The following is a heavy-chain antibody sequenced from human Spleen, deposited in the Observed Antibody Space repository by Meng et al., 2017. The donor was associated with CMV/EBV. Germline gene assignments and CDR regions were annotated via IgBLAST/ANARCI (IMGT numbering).Heavy chain of an antibody. CDR2: INPNSGVT. CDR3: ARPTDYDFWSGPLDP. CDR1: GYTFTDYY. Sequence: ASVKVSCKASGYTFTDYYIHWMRQAPGQGLEWMGWINPNSGVTNYAEKFQGRVTMTRDTSISTAYMELSRLTSDDTAVYYCARPTDYDFWSGPLDPWGQGTLVTVSS. D-gene: IGHD3-3*01. V-gene: IGHV1-2*02. J-gene: IGHJ5*02.